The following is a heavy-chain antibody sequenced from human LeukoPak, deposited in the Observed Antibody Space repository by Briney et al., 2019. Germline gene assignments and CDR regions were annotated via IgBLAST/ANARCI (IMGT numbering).Heavy chain of an antibody. D-gene: IGHD6-13*01. CDR3: ARGGTVAAGTNYY. J-gene: IGHJ4*02. Sequence: GGSLRLSCAGSGFIFSDYVMSWVRQAPGKGLEWVSSISVSSSYIYYADSVKGRFTISRDNAKNSLYLHMNSLRAEDTAVYYCARGGTVAAGTNYYWGQGTLLTVSS. V-gene: IGHV3-21*01. CDR2: ISVSSSYI. CDR1: GFIFSDYV.